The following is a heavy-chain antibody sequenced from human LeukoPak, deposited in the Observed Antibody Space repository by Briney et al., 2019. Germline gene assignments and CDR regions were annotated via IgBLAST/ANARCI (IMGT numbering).Heavy chain of an antibody. Sequence: ASVKVSCKASGFTFTAFYMHWVRQAPGQGLEWMGWINPNSGATNYAQNFQGRVTMTRDTSINTAYMELSRLRSDDTAVYYCATLWDTIVVVPAFDPWGQGTLVTVSS. CDR2: INPNSGAT. J-gene: IGHJ5*02. CDR3: ATLWDTIVVVPAFDP. CDR1: GFTFTAFY. D-gene: IGHD2-2*01. V-gene: IGHV1-2*02.